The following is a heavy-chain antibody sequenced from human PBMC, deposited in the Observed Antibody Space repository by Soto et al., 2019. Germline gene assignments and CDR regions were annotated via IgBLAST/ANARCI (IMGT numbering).Heavy chain of an antibody. CDR3: ARVPIIGSSYIDY. J-gene: IGHJ4*02. D-gene: IGHD6-13*01. CDR1: GFTFSSYA. CDR2: ISYDGSNK. Sequence: GGSLRLSCAASGFTFSSYAMHWVRQAPGKGLEWVAVISYDGSNKYYADSAKGRFTISRDNSKNTLYLQMNSLRAEDTAVYYCARVPIIGSSYIDYWGQGTLVTVSS. V-gene: IGHV3-30-3*01.